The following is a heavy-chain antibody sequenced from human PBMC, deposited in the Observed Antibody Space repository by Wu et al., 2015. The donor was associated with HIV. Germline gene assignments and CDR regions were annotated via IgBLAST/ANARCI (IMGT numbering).Heavy chain of an antibody. V-gene: IGHV1-24*01. D-gene: IGHD5-24*01. CDR1: GYSLIKLS. CDR3: TAFPRDICPQASLT. J-gene: IGHJ1*01. Sequence: HVQLEQSGAVVRKPGASVRVPCKVSGYSLIKLSIHWVRQAPGKGLEWMGGFDPEDDKTIYAQRFQGRVAMTEDRSTETAYMDLKSLRSEDTAVFYCTAFPRDICPQASLTRGQGTLV. CDR2: FDPEDDKT.